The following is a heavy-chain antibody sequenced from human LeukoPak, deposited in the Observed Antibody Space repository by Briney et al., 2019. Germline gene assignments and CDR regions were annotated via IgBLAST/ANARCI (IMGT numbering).Heavy chain of an antibody. Sequence: GGSLRLSCAAPGFTFSSYSMNWVRQAPGKGLEWVSSISSSSSYIYYADSVKGRFTISRDNAKNSLYLQMNSLRAEDTAVYYCARDLSSGWYESGYWGQGTLVTVSS. J-gene: IGHJ4*02. CDR2: ISSSSSYI. V-gene: IGHV3-21*01. CDR1: GFTFSSYS. CDR3: ARDLSSGWYESGY. D-gene: IGHD6-19*01.